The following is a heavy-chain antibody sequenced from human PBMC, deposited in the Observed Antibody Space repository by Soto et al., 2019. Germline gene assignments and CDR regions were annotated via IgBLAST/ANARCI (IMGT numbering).Heavy chain of an antibody. J-gene: IGHJ4*02. CDR1: GYTFTSYA. CDR2: INAGNGYT. D-gene: IGHD2-2*01. Sequence: QVQLVQSGAEVKKPGASVKISCKASGYTFTSYAMHWVRQAPGQRLEWMGWINAGNGYTKYSQKFQGRVTVTRDTSASTAYMELSSLRSEDTAVYYCATAGDDCSTTTCYVIDYWGQETLVTVSS. CDR3: ATAGDDCSTTTCYVIDY. V-gene: IGHV1-3*01.